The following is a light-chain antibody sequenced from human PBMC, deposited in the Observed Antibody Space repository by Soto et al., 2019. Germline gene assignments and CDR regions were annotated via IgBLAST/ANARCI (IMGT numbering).Light chain of an antibody. V-gene: IGKV1-9*01. CDR2: AAS. CDR3: QQLNSYLSIT. J-gene: IGKJ5*01. CDR1: QGISSY. Sequence: DIQLTQSPSFLSASVGDRVTITCRASQGISSYLAWYQQKPGKAPKLLIYAASTLQSGVSSRFRGSASGTECTLTISSPQPEDFAIYDGQQLNSYLSITFGQGTRLEIK.